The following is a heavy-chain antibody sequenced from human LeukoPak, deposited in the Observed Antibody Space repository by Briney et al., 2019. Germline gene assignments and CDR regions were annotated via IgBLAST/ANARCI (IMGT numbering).Heavy chain of an antibody. CDR1: GGSISSSSYY. D-gene: IGHD3-10*01. Sequence: SETLSLTCTVSGGSISSSSYYWGWIRQPPGKGLEWIGSIYYSGSTYYNPSLKSRVTISVDTSKNQFSLKLSSVTAADTAVYYRARFDGSGFGYWGQGTLVTVSS. J-gene: IGHJ4*02. V-gene: IGHV4-39*01. CDR2: IYYSGST. CDR3: ARFDGSGFGY.